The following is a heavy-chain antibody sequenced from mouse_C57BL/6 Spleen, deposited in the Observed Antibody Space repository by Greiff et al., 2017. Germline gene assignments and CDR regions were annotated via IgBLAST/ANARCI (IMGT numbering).Heavy chain of an antibody. J-gene: IGHJ4*01. V-gene: IGHV3-6*01. CDR2: ISYDGSN. CDR3: ARDYGRDAMDY. D-gene: IGHD1-1*01. Sequence: EVQLQESGPGLVKPSQSLSLTCSVTGYSITSGYYWNWIRQFPGNKLEWMGYISYDGSNNYNPSLKNRISITRDTSKNQFFLKLNSVTTEDTATYYCARDYGRDAMDYWGQGTSVTVSS. CDR1: GYSITSGYY.